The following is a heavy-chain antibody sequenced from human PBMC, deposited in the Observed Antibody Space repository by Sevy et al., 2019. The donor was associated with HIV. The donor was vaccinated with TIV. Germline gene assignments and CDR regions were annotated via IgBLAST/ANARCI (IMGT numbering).Heavy chain of an antibody. V-gene: IGHV1-69*13. CDR1: GGTFSSYA. CDR2: IIPIFGTA. J-gene: IGHJ4*02. CDR3: ASLRGGRDGYNFDY. Sequence: ASVKVSCKASGGTFSSYAISWVRQAPGQGLEWMGGIIPIFGTANYAQKFQGRVTLTADESTSTAYKELSSLRSEETAVYYCASLRGGRDGYNFDYWGQGTLVTVSS. D-gene: IGHD5-12*01.